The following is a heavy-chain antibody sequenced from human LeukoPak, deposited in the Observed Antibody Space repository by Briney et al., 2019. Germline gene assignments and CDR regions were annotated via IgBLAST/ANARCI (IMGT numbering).Heavy chain of an antibody. CDR2: IYHSGST. J-gene: IGHJ4*02. D-gene: IGHD3-22*01. Sequence: SETLSLTCTVSGYSISSGYYWGWIRQPPGKGLEWIGSIYHSGSTYYNPSLKSRVTISVDTSKNQFSLKLSSVTAADTAVYYCASLADEFLNYYDSSGYSDYWGQGTLVTVSS. CDR3: ASLADEFLNYYDSSGYSDY. CDR1: GYSISSGYY. V-gene: IGHV4-38-2*02.